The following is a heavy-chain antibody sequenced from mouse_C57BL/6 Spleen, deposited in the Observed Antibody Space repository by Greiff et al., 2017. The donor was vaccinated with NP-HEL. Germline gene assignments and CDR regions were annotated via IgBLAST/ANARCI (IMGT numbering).Heavy chain of an antibody. CDR2: IRLKSDNYAT. Sequence: EVKLMESGGGLVQPGGSMKLSCVASGFTFSNYWMNWVRQSPEKGLEWVAQIRLKSDNYATHYAESVKGRFTISRDDSKSSVYLQMNNLRAEDTGIYYCTSDYDYDEGYWGQGTTLTVSS. J-gene: IGHJ2*01. CDR1: GFTFSNYW. D-gene: IGHD2-4*01. V-gene: IGHV6-3*01. CDR3: TSDYDYDEGY.